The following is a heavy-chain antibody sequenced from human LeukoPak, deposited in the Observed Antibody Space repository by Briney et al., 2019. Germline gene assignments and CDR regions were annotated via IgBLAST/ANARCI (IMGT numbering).Heavy chain of an antibody. J-gene: IGHJ4*02. V-gene: IGHV1-2*02. D-gene: IGHD3-10*01. CDR2: IDPNSGGT. CDR3: AREVRYDSASSYFDY. CDR1: GYTFTGHY. Sequence: ASVNVSCKASGYTFTGHYMHWVRQAPGQGLEWMGWIDPNSGGTHYAQKFQGRVTMTRDTSINTAYMELSRLRSDDTAVYYCAREVRYDSASSYFDYWGQGTLVTVSS.